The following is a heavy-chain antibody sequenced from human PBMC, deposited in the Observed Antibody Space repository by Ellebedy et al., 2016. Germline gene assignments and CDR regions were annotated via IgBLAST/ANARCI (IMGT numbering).Heavy chain of an antibody. CDR2: ISVRGVST. V-gene: IGHV3-23*01. J-gene: IGHJ4*02. CDR1: GFTFSSYA. D-gene: IGHD2-15*01. CDR3: AMCSGGSCYSGDYFEY. Sequence: AGSLRLSCAASGFTFSSYAMSWVRQAPGKGLEWVSAISVRGVSTYYADSVKGRFTISRDNSKNTLYLQMNSLRAEDTAVYYCAMCSGGSCYSGDYFEYWGQGTLVTVSS.